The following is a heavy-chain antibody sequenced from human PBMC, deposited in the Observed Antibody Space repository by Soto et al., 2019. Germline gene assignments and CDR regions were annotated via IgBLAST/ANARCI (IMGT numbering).Heavy chain of an antibody. CDR2: INPNSGDT. Sequence: QVQLAQSGAEVKNPGASVKVSCKASGYTFTDYCIHWLRQAPAQGLEWMGWINPNSGDTKYAQKFQGWATMTRDTSISTTYMELSRLTSDDTALYYCARGPSHGAFDIWGQGTIITVSS. J-gene: IGHJ3*02. V-gene: IGHV1-2*04. CDR3: ARGPSHGAFDI. CDR1: GYTFTDYC.